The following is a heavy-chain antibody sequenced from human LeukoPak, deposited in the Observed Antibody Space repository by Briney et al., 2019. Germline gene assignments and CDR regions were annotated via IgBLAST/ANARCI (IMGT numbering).Heavy chain of an antibody. CDR3: ARDMANLGYCSSTRCQWGHYGMDV. D-gene: IGHD2-2*01. CDR2: INPNSGGT. J-gene: IGHJ6*02. CDR1: VYTFTGYY. V-gene: IGHV1-2*02. Sequence: GASVKVSCKASVYTFTGYYIHWLRQAPGQGLEWMGWINPNSGGTNYAQKFQGRVTMTRDTSISTAYMELSRLRSDDTAVYYCARDMANLGYCSSTRCQWGHYGMDVWGQGTTVTVSS.